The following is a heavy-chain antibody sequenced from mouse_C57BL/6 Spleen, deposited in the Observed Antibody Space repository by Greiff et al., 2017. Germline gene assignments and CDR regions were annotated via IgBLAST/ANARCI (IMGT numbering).Heavy chain of an antibody. CDR2: ISSGSSTI. CDR3: ARSSYYYGSSLYYFDY. V-gene: IGHV5-17*01. D-gene: IGHD1-1*01. J-gene: IGHJ2*01. CDR1: GFTFSDYG. Sequence: EVQVVESGGGLVKPGGSLKLSCAASGFTFSDYGMHWVRQAPEKGLEWVAYISSGSSTIYYADTVKGRFTISRDNAKNTLFLQMTSLKSEDTAMYYCARSSYYYGSSLYYFDYWGQGTTLTVSS.